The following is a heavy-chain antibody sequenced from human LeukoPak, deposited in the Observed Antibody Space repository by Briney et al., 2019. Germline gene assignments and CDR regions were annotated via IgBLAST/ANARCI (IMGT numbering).Heavy chain of an antibody. CDR2: ISSSSSTI. V-gene: IGHV3-48*01. Sequence: GGSLRLSCAASGFTFSSYWMSWVRQAPGKGLEWVSYISSSSSTIYYADSVKGRFTISRDNAKNSLYLQMNSLRAEDTAVYYCAREKQLMVYATPEYFQHWGQGTLVTVSS. CDR3: AREKQLMVYATPEYFQH. D-gene: IGHD2-8*01. CDR1: GFTFSSYW. J-gene: IGHJ1*01.